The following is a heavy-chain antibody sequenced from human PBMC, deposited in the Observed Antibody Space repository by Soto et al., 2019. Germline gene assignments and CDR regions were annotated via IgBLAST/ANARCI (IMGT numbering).Heavy chain of an antibody. CDR2: INHSGST. D-gene: IGHD2-15*01. CDR1: GGSFSGYY. V-gene: IGHV4-34*01. J-gene: IGHJ6*02. CDR3: ARSRYCSGGSCPTYGMDV. Sequence: ETLSLTCAVDGGSFSGYYWSWIRQPPGKGLEWIGEINHSGSTNYNPSLKSRVTISVDTSKNQFSLKLSSVTAADTAVYYCARSRYCSGGSCPTYGMDVWGQGTTVTVSS.